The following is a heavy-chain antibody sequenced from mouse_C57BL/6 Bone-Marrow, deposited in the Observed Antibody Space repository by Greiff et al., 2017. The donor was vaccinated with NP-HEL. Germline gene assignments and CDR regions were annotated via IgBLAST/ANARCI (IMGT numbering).Heavy chain of an antibody. CDR2: INPNNGGT. V-gene: IGHV1-26*01. Sequence: VQLQQSGPELVKPGASVKISCKASGYTFTDYYMNWVKQSHGKSLEWIGDINPNNGGTSYNQKFKGKATLTVDKSSSTACMELRSLTSEDSAVYYCARGGNYEDFDYWGQGTTLTVSS. D-gene: IGHD2-1*01. CDR3: ARGGNYEDFDY. J-gene: IGHJ2*01. CDR1: GYTFTDYY.